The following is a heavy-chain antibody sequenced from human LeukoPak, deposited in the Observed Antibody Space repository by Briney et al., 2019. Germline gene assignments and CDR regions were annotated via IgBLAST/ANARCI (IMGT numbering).Heavy chain of an antibody. CDR3: ARDRLYDILTGYNYYGMDV. Sequence: ASVKVSCKASGYTFTSYYMHWVRQAPGQGLEWMGIINPSGGSTSYAQKFQGRVTMTRDTSTSTVYMELSSLRSEDTAVYYCARDRLYDILTGYNYYGMDVWGQGTTVTASS. CDR2: INPSGGST. V-gene: IGHV1-46*01. J-gene: IGHJ6*02. CDR1: GYTFTSYY. D-gene: IGHD3-9*01.